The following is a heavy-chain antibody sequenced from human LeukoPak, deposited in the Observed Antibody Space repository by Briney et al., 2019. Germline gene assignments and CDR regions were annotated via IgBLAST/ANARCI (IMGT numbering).Heavy chain of an antibody. D-gene: IGHD6-13*01. J-gene: IGHJ4*02. V-gene: IGHV3-30*19. Sequence: PGGSLRLSCAASGFTFSSYGMHWVRQAPGGGLEWVALISSDGNNKYYADSVKGRFSISRDNSKNTLYLQMNSLRADDTAVYYCARIGYSISWSGDYWGQGSLVTVSS. CDR3: ARIGYSISWSGDY. CDR2: ISSDGNNK. CDR1: GFTFSSYG.